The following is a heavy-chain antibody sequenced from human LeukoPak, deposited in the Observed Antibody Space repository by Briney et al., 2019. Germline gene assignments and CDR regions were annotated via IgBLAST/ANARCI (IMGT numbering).Heavy chain of an antibody. CDR3: AKDPGKVVPAAADY. D-gene: IGHD2-2*01. CDR2: ISSSGSTI. V-gene: IGHV3-48*03. Sequence: PGGSLRLSCAASGFTFSSYEMNWVRQAPGKGLEWVSYISSSGSTICYADSVKGRFTISRDNSKNTLYLQMNSLRAEDTAVYYCAKDPGKVVPAAADYWGQGTLVTVSS. J-gene: IGHJ4*02. CDR1: GFTFSSYE.